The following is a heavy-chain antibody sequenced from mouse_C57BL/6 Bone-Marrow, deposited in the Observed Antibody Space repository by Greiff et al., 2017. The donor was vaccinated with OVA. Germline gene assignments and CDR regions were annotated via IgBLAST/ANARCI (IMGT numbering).Heavy chain of an antibody. CDR1: GFTFSDYY. D-gene: IGHD1-1*01. V-gene: IGHV5-16*01. CDR2: INYDGSST. J-gene: IGHJ1*03. Sequence: EVKLMESEGGLVQPGSSMKLSCTASGFTFSDYYMAWVRQVPEKGLEWVANINYDGSSTYYLDSLKSRFIISRDNAKNILYLQMSSLKSEDTATYYCAREALPTTVVEDWYFDVWGTGTTVTVSS. CDR3: AREALPTTVVEDWYFDV.